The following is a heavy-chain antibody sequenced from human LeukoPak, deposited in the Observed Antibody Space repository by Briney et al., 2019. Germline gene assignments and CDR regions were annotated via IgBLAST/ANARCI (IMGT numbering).Heavy chain of an antibody. CDR3: ARHDYGDYVPAFDL. Sequence: SETLSLTCTVSGASLNNIGYYWGWIRQPRGKGLEWIGSTYYTGSTYYNPALKSRVTITADTSKNQFSLNLISVTAADTAIYYCARHDYGDYVPAFDLWGQGTMVTVSS. V-gene: IGHV4-39*01. CDR1: GASLNNIGYY. J-gene: IGHJ3*01. CDR2: TYYTGST. D-gene: IGHD4-17*01.